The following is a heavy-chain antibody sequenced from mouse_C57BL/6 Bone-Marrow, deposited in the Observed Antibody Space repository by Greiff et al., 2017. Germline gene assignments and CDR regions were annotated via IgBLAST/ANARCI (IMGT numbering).Heavy chain of an antibody. V-gene: IGHV1-64*01. CDR2: MHPNGGSP. CDR1: GYTFTNYW. D-gene: IGHD2-4*01. CDR3: ARAYDCDGNTVGY. Sequence: QVQLKQPGAELVKPGASVKLSCKASGYTFTNYWMHWVKQRPGQGLEWIGMMHPNGGSPDYNEKFKSEATLSVDKSSRTAYMELSSLTSEDSAVYDCARAYDCDGNTVGYWDRGTSVLVSS. J-gene: IGHJ4*01.